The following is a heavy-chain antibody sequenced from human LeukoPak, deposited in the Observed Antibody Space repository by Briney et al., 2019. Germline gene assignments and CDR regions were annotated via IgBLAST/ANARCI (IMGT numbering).Heavy chain of an antibody. D-gene: IGHD2-2*01. V-gene: IGHV3-11*04. Sequence: GGSLRLSCAASGFTFSDYYMSWIRQAPGKGLEWVSYISSSGSTIYYADSVKGRFTISRDNAKNSLYLQMNSLRAEDTAVYYCAREGTIVVVPAAEPRGNDAFDIWGQGTMVTVSS. J-gene: IGHJ3*02. CDR1: GFTFSDYY. CDR3: AREGTIVVVPAAEPRGNDAFDI. CDR2: ISSSGSTI.